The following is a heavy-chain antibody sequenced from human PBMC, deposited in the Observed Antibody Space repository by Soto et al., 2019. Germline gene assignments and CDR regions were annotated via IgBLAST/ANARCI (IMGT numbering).Heavy chain of an antibody. Sequence: EVQLLESGGGLVQPGGSLRLSCAASGFTFSSYAMSWVRQAPGKGLEWVSAISGSGGSTYYADSVKGRFTISRDNSKNTLDLQMNGLRAEDTAVYYCAKDGLVGAEAFDIWGQGTMVTVSS. CDR1: GFTFSSYA. CDR3: AKDGLVGAEAFDI. V-gene: IGHV3-23*01. D-gene: IGHD1-26*01. CDR2: ISGSGGST. J-gene: IGHJ3*02.